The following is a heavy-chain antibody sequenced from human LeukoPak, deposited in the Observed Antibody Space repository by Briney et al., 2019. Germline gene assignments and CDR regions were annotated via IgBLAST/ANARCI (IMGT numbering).Heavy chain of an antibody. D-gene: IGHD3-10*01. Sequence: ASVKVSGKASGYTFTSYYMHWLRQAPGQGLEWMGIINPSGGSTSYAQKFQGRVTMTRDTSTSTVYMELSSLRSEDTAVYYCARSASMVRGVIFSDYWGQGTLVTVSS. CDR1: GYTFTSYY. V-gene: IGHV1-46*01. CDR2: INPSGGST. J-gene: IGHJ4*02. CDR3: ARSASMVRGVIFSDY.